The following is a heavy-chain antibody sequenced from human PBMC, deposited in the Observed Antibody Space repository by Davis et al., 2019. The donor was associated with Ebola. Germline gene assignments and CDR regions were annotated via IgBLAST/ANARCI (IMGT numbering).Heavy chain of an antibody. J-gene: IGHJ4*02. CDR1: GYTFTSYG. V-gene: IGHV1-18*01. CDR2: LSAYNGIT. Sequence: ASVKVSCKASGYTFTSYGISWVRQAPGQGLEWMGWLSAYNGITNYAQKLQGRVTMTTDTSTSTAYMELRSLRSDDTAVYYCARDGCTSTSCYIGAGHFDDWGQGTLVTVSS. CDR3: ARDGCTSTSCYIGAGHFDD. D-gene: IGHD2-2*01.